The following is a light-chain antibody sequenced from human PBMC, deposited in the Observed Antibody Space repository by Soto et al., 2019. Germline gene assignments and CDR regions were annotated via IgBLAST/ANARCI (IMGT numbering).Light chain of an antibody. V-gene: IGKV3-11*01. CDR3: QQRSNWPRT. Sequence: IVLTQSPSTMSFSPGDRATLFCRASQNISSYLIWYQQKPGQAPRLLMYDVSNRATGIPARFSGSGSGTDFTLTISSLEPEDLAVYYCQQRSNWPRTFGQGTRWIS. CDR1: QNISSY. CDR2: DVS. J-gene: IGKJ1*01.